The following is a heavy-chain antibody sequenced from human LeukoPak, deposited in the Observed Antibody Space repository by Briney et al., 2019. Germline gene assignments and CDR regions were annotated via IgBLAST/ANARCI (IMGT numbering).Heavy chain of an antibody. CDR3: AKELGYCSSTSCPRGMDV. CDR2: ISGSGGST. J-gene: IGHJ6*02. V-gene: IGHV3-23*01. D-gene: IGHD2-2*01. CDR1: GFTFSSYA. Sequence: GGSLGLSCAASGFTFSSYAMSWVRQAPGKGLEWVSAISGSGGSTYYADSVKGRFTISRDNSKNTLYLQMNSLRAEDTAVYYCAKELGYCSSTSCPRGMDVWGQGTTVTVSS.